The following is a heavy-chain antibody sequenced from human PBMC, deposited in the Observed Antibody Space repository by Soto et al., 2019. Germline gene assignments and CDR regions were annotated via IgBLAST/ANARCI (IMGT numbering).Heavy chain of an antibody. D-gene: IGHD3-10*01. Sequence: EEQLVESGGGLVQPGGSLRLSCAASGFTFSKFWMHWVRHAPGKGLVWVSRIKNDGTASYADSVEGRFTISRDNAKNTLYLQMNSLRTEDTATYFCTMDRNSYYMDVWGKGTTVTVSS. CDR3: TMDRNSYYMDV. CDR2: IKNDGTA. CDR1: GFTFSKFW. V-gene: IGHV3-74*01. J-gene: IGHJ6*03.